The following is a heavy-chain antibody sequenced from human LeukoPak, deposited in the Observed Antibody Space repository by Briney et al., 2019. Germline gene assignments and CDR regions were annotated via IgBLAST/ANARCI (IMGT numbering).Heavy chain of an antibody. CDR1: GGSISSYY. D-gene: IGHD5-24*01. V-gene: IGHV4-59*01. CDR3: ARSRIVGDGYSYGY. Sequence: SETPSLTCTVSGGSISSYYWSWIRQPPGKGLDWIGSMYYSGSTNYNPSLKSRVTISVDTSKNQFSLRLNSVTTADTAVYYCARSRIVGDGYSYGYWGQGTLVTVSS. CDR2: MYYSGST. J-gene: IGHJ4*02.